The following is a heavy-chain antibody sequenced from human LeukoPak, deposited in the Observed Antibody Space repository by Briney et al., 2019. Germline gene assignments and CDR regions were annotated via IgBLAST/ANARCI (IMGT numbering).Heavy chain of an antibody. Sequence: GGSLRLSCAASGFTFSTCAMSWVRQAPGKGLEWVSTISGGGRSTDYADSVKGHFTISRDNSKNTLYLQMNSLRAEDTAVYYCVRERYFDYWGQGTLVTVSS. CDR2: ISGGGRST. V-gene: IGHV3-23*01. CDR3: VRERYFDY. CDR1: GFTFSTCA. J-gene: IGHJ4*02.